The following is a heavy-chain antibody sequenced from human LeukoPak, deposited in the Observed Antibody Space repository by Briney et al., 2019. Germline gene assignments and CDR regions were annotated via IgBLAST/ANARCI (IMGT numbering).Heavy chain of an antibody. Sequence: PGGSLRLSCAVSGFTFQTFGMHWVRQTPGKGLEWVAFIRFDGSTKYYADSVKGRFTISRDNSKNTFYLQMNSLRGGDTAVYYCARDLYDYYYMDVWGKGTTVTVSS. J-gene: IGHJ6*03. CDR2: IRFDGSTK. CDR3: ARDLYDYYYMDV. CDR1: GFTFQTFG. V-gene: IGHV3-30*02.